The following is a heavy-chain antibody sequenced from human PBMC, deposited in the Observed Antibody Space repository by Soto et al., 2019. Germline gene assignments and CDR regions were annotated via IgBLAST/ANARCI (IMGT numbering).Heavy chain of an antibody. D-gene: IGHD5-12*01. CDR3: ARSNSGYDYLDYYYYYYRDV. CDR2: IIPILGIA. Sequence: QVQLVQSGAEVKKPGSSVKVSCKASGGTFSSYTISWVRQAPGQGLEWMGRIIPILGIANYAQKFQGRVTITADKSTSTAYMELSSLRSEDTAVYYCARSNSGYDYLDYYYYYYRDVWGKGTTVTVSS. J-gene: IGHJ6*03. CDR1: GGTFSSYT. V-gene: IGHV1-69*02.